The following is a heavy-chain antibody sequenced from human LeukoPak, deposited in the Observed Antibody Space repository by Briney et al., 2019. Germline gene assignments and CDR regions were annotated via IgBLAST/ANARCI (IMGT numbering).Heavy chain of an antibody. CDR1: GGSISSSSYY. J-gene: IGHJ4*02. CDR3: ARAGSWYEFIDY. D-gene: IGHD6-13*01. CDR2: IYYSGST. V-gene: IGHV4-61*01. Sequence: SETLSLTCTVSGGSISSSSYYWSWIRQPPGKGLEWIGYIYYSGSTNYNPSLKSRVTISVDTSKNQFSLKLSSVTAADTAVYYCARAGSWYEFIDYWGQGTLVTVSS.